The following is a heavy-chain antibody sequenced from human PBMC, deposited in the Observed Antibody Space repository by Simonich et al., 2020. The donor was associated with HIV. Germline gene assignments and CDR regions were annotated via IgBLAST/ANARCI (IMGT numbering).Heavy chain of an antibody. Sequence: QVQLQQWGAGLLKPSETLSLTCAVYGGSLSNYFWSWIRQPPGKGLEWIGEIRHRGSTNYNPSLKGRVTISVDTSKNQFSLKVSSVTAADTAVYYCASRSLWNSSPFDYWGQGTLVTVS. D-gene: IGHD6-13*01. CDR2: IRHRGST. CDR1: GGSLSNYF. J-gene: IGHJ4*02. V-gene: IGHV4-34*01. CDR3: ASRSLWNSSPFDY.